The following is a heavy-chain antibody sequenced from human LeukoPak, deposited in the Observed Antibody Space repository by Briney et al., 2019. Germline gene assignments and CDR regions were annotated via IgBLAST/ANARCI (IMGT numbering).Heavy chain of an antibody. V-gene: IGHV4-34*01. CDR3: ARDGGYNYADY. Sequence: SETLSLTCAVYGGSFSGYYWSWIRQPPGKGLEWIGEINHSGSTNYNPSLKSRVTISVDTSKNQFSLKLSSVTAADTAVYYCARDGGYNYADYWGHGTLVTVSS. CDR2: INHSGST. J-gene: IGHJ4*01. D-gene: IGHD5-24*01. CDR1: GGSFSGYY.